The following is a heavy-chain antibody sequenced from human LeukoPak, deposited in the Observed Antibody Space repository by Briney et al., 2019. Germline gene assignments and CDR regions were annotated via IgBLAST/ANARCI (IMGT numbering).Heavy chain of an antibody. J-gene: IGHJ4*02. D-gene: IGHD1-1*01. CDR2: INSDGSST. V-gene: IGHV3-74*01. CDR1: GFTLSGNW. Sequence: PGGSLRLSCAASGFTLSGNWMQWVRQAPGKGLVWVSRINSDGSSTSYADSVKGRFTISRDNAKNTLYLQMNSLRAEDTAVYYCTITTGTTLGLMDYWGQGTLVTVSS. CDR3: TITTGTTLGLMDY.